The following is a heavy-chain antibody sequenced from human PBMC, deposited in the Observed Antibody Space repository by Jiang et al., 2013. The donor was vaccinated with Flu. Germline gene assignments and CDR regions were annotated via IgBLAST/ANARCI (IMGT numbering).Heavy chain of an antibody. D-gene: IGHD1-1*01. Sequence: DTRYSPSFQGQVTISADKSISTAYLQWSSLKASDTAMYYCARLLGGTRDYFDYWGQGTLVTVSS. J-gene: IGHJ4*02. CDR3: ARLLGGTRDYFDY. V-gene: IGHV5-51*01. CDR2: DT.